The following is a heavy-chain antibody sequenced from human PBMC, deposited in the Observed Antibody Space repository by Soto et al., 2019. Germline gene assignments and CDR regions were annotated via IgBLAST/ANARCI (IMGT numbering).Heavy chain of an antibody. D-gene: IGHD1-1*01. Sequence: SETLSLTCTVSGDSISSSDYYWGWIRQSPGKGLAWIATIYHSGETYYNPSLKSRVTISVDTSKNQFSLKVNSVTAADTAIFYCARHHRTGSDFFDLWGQGTLVTVSS. CDR1: GDSISSSDYY. V-gene: IGHV4-39*01. CDR2: IYHSGET. CDR3: ARHHRTGSDFFDL. J-gene: IGHJ4*02.